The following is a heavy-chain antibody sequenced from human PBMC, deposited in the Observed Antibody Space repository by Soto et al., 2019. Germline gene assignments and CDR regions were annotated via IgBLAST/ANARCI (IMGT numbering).Heavy chain of an antibody. J-gene: IGHJ5*02. CDR2: INHSGST. CDR1: GGSFSGYY. CDR3: ARGARYDFWSGYYTGWFDP. D-gene: IGHD3-3*01. Sequence: QVQLQQWGAGLLKPSETLSLTCAVYGGSFSGYYWSWIRQPPGKGLEWIGEINHSGSTNYNPSRRSRVTISVDTSKNQFSLKLSSVTAADTAVYYCARGARYDFWSGYYTGWFDPWGQGTLVTVSS. V-gene: IGHV4-34*01.